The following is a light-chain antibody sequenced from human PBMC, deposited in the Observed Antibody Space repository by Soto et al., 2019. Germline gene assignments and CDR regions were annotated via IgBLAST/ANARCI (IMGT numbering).Light chain of an antibody. J-gene: IGKJ5*01. CDR1: QDISNH. CDR2: DAS. CDR3: QQYYNLPIP. Sequence: DIQMTQSPSSLSASVGDRVTITCQASQDISNHLNWYQQKPGKAPKLLIYDASNLETGVPSRFSGRGSGTDFTVTISSLQPEDFATYSCQQYYNLPIPCGQVTLLEIK. V-gene: IGKV1-33*01.